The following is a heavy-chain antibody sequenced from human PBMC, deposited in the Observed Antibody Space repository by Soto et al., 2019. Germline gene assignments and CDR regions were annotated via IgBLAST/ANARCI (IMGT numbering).Heavy chain of an antibody. CDR3: ARDDSSGYYFVY. CDR2: IYNSGST. CDR1: GASISSGGHY. J-gene: IGHJ4*02. V-gene: IGHV4-31*03. D-gene: IGHD3-22*01. Sequence: SETLSLTCIVSGASISSGGHYWSWIRQHPGKGLEWIGYIYNSGSTYYNPSLKSRVTISMDTSKNQFSLKLPSVSSADTAVYFCARDDSSGYYFVYWGQGTLVTVSS.